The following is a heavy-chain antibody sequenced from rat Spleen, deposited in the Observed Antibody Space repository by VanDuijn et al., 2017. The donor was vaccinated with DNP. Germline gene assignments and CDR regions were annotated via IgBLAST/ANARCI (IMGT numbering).Heavy chain of an antibody. CDR3: ARPPYYYSGAMDA. V-gene: IGHV5-22*01. Sequence: EVQLVESGGDLVQPGRCLKLSCAASAFTFSDYHMVWVRHAPKKGLEWVASISYEGSRTYYGDSVKGRFTISRDNAKSTLYLQMNSLRSEDTATYYCARPPYYYSGAMDAWGQGTSVTVSS. CDR1: AFTFSDYH. CDR2: ISYEGSRT. J-gene: IGHJ4*01. D-gene: IGHD1-1*01.